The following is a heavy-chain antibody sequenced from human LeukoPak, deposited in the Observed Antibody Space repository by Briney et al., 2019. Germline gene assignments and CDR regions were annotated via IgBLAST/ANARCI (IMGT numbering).Heavy chain of an antibody. Sequence: RASVKVSCKASGGTFSSYAISWVRQAPGQGLEWMGGIIPIFGTANYAQKFQGRVTITADESTSTAYMELSSLRSEDTAVYYCARGVAVAGLLYYYYGMDVWGQGTTVTVSS. CDR3: ARGVAVAGLLYYYYGMDV. D-gene: IGHD6-19*01. J-gene: IGHJ6*02. CDR1: GGTFSSYA. CDR2: IIPIFGTA. V-gene: IGHV1-69*13.